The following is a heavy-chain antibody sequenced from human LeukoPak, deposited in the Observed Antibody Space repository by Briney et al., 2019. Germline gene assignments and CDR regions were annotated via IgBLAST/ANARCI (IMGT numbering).Heavy chain of an antibody. CDR3: ARITPYYGSGSYSVLSAFDI. V-gene: IGHV3-20*04. D-gene: IGHD3-10*01. J-gene: IGHJ3*02. Sequence: PGGSLRLSCAASGFTIDDYGMSWVRQAPGKGLEWVSGINWNGGSTGYADSVKGRLTISRDNAKTSLYLQMNSLRAEDTALYYCARITPYYGSGSYSVLSAFDIWGQGTMVTVSS. CDR2: INWNGGST. CDR1: GFTIDDYG.